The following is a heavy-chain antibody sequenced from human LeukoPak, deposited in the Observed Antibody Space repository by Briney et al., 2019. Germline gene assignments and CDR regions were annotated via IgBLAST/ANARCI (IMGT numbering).Heavy chain of an antibody. V-gene: IGHV3-23*01. Sequence: GGSLRLSCAASGFTFSTYGMSWVRQAPGKGLDWVSAISGSGGSTYYADSVKGRFTISRDNSKNTLYLQMNSLRAEDTAVYYCAKGATYYYDSSGYYYVHWGQGTLVTVSS. CDR3: AKGATYYYDSSGYYYVH. D-gene: IGHD3-22*01. CDR2: ISGSGGST. CDR1: GFTFSTYG. J-gene: IGHJ4*02.